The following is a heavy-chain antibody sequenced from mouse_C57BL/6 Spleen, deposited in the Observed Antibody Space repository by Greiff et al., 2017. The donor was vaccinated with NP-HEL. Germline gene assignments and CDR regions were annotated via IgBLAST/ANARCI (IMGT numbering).Heavy chain of an antibody. CDR3: ARIKSIVATYVDS. CDR1: GYTFTSYW. D-gene: IGHD1-1*01. Sequence: QVQLQQPGAELVKAGASVKMSCKASGYTFTSYWMHWVKQRLGQGLEWFAETNPTNGRTYYTEKFKSKDTLTVDKSSSTAYMLLSGPTFEDSAVYYCARIKSIVATYVDSWGQGTTLTVSS. J-gene: IGHJ2*01. CDR2: TNPTNGRT. V-gene: IGHV1S81*02.